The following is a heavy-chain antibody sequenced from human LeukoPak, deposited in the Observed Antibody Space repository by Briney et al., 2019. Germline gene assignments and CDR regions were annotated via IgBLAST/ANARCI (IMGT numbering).Heavy chain of an antibody. V-gene: IGHV3-11*01. CDR3: AAGGHYCSSTSCSDS. D-gene: IGHD2-2*01. CDR2: ISLSGSVI. J-gene: IGHJ4*02. Sequence: GGSLRLSCAASGFTFSDYYMSWIRQAPGKGLEWLSYISLSGSVIHYADSVKGRLSISRDDSKNSLYLQMNRLRDEDTAVYYCAAGGHYCSSTSCSDSRGEGTQVTVSS. CDR1: GFTFSDYY.